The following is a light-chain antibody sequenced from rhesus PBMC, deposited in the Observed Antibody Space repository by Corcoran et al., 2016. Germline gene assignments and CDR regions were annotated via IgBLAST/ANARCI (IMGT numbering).Light chain of an antibody. Sequence: QAALTQSPSVSGSPGQSVTISCTGISSDIGDYNYVSWYQQHPGKVPKLIIYEVSKRPSGVSDRFSGSKSSNTASLTISGLQAEDEADYYFSSYAKSSAYIFGAGTRLTVL. J-gene: IGLJ1*01. V-gene: IGLV2-13*02. CDR1: SSDIGDYNY. CDR3: SSYAKSSAYI. CDR2: EVS.